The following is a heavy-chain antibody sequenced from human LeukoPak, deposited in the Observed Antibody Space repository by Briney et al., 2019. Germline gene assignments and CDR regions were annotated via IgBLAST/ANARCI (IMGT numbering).Heavy chain of an antibody. CDR3: ARQREGDYGLDY. D-gene: IGHD4/OR15-4a*01. V-gene: IGHV3-66*04. Sequence: GGSLRLSCAASGFTFSSYGMHWVRQAPGKGLEWVAVIYSGGSTYYADSVKGRFTISRDNSQNTVYLQMNSLRAEDTAVYYCARQREGDYGLDYWGQGTLVTVSS. J-gene: IGHJ4*02. CDR1: GFTFSSYG. CDR2: IYSGGST.